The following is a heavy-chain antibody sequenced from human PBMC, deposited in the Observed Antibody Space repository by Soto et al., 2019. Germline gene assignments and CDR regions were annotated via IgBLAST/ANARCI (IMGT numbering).Heavy chain of an antibody. CDR3: ARDGGYSGYDFFDY. J-gene: IGHJ4*02. D-gene: IGHD5-12*01. CDR2: IKRDSTEK. Sequence: GGSLRLSCAASGFTFGSYWMSWVRQVPGKGLEWLGTIKRDSTEKKYVASVKGRFTMSRDNAQNSLYLQMDSLRAEDTAVYYCARDGGYSGYDFFDYWGQGTLVTVSS. V-gene: IGHV3-7*01. CDR1: GFTFGSYW.